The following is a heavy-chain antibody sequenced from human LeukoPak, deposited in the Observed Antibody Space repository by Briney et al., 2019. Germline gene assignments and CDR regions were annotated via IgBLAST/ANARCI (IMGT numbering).Heavy chain of an antibody. D-gene: IGHD3-10*01. J-gene: IGHJ4*02. CDR3: ASLPDPYYGSGSSEGS. V-gene: IGHV1-69*04. CDR2: IIPILGIA. CDR1: GYTFTSYG. Sequence: ASVKVSCKASGYTFTSYGISWVRQAPGQGLEWMGRIIPILGIANYAQKFQGRVTITADKSTSTAYMELSSLRSEDTAVYYCASLPDPYYGSGSSEGSWGQGTLVTVSS.